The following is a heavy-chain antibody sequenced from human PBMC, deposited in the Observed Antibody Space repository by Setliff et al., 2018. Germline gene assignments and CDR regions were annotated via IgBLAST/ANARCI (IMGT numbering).Heavy chain of an antibody. Sequence: SVKVSCKASGGTFSNYSVSWVRQAPGQGLEWMGGIIPMFGTPAYTQKFQDRVTITTDESTSTAYMELNSLTSEDTAVYYCARSPAVLGIVYLDPWGQGTLVTVSS. J-gene: IGHJ5*02. D-gene: IGHD2-15*01. CDR1: GGTFSNYS. CDR3: ARSPAVLGIVYLDP. CDR2: IIPMFGTP. V-gene: IGHV1-69*05.